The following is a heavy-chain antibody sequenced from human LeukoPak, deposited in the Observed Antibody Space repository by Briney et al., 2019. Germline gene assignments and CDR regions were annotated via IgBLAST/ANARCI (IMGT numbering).Heavy chain of an antibody. Sequence: GGSLRLSCAASGFTFSSYAMSWVRQAPGKGLEWVAVISYDGSNKYYADSVKGRFTISRDNSKNTLYLQMNSLRVEDMAFYYCAKSGPLGGSYFDYWGQGTLVTVSS. D-gene: IGHD1-26*01. CDR1: GFTFSSYA. CDR3: AKSGPLGGSYFDY. V-gene: IGHV3-30*18. J-gene: IGHJ4*02. CDR2: ISYDGSNK.